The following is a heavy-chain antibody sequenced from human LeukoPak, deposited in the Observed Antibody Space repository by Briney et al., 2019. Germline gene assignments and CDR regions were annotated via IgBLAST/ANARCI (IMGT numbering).Heavy chain of an antibody. V-gene: IGHV3-23*01. CDR2: ISDSGVVT. D-gene: IGHD2-15*01. CDR3: AKLWYCSGGSCYSPWYFDL. CDR1: GFTFSSYA. J-gene: IGHJ2*01. Sequence: GGSLRLSCAASGFTFSSYAMSWGRHAPGKRLERVAPISDSGVVTNSADSVKGRFTISRDKSTNTVYLQMNSLRAEDMAIYYCAKLWYCSGGSCYSPWYFDLWGRGTLVSVSA.